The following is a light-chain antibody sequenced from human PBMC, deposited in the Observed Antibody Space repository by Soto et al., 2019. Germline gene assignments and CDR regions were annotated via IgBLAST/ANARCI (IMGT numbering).Light chain of an antibody. CDR1: QSVGANY. CDR3: QQYGSSPVT. V-gene: IGKV3D-20*01. J-gene: IGKJ4*01. Sequence: ENVLTQSPATLSLSPGERATLSCGASQSVGANYLAWYQQRPGLAPRLLIYDASNWATGVPDRFSGSGSGTDFTLTLNRLEPEDFAVYYCQQYGSSPVTFGGGTKVEIQ. CDR2: DAS.